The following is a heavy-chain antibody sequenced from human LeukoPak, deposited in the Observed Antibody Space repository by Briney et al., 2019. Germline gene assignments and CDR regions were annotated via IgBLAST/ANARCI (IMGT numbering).Heavy chain of an antibody. CDR1: GGSISRSNW. CDR3: ARGVGSSGPLPTEYLQH. D-gene: IGHD6-19*01. J-gene: IGHJ1*01. Sequence: PSGTLSLTCAVSGGSISRSNWCIWVRQPPGKGLEWIGEIYQSGSTNYNPSLKSRVTISVDKSKNQFSLKLTSVTAADTAVYYCARGVGSSGPLPTEYLQHWGQGTLVTVSS. CDR2: IYQSGST. V-gene: IGHV4-4*02.